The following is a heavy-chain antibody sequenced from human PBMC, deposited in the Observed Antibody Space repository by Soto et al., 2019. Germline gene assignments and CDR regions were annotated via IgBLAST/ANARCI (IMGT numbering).Heavy chain of an antibody. CDR1: GYTFTNFX. D-gene: IGHD6-13*01. J-gene: IGHJ4*02. V-gene: IGHV5-51*01. CDR2: IYPGDHET. Sequence: GESLKISCKGSGYTFTNFXIGWVRQLPGKGLEWMGIIYPGDHETRYSPSFHGKVTISADRSINTAYLQWNSLEASDTAFYFCARSPRSSPYFDYWGQGALVTVSS. CDR3: ARSPRSSPYFDY.